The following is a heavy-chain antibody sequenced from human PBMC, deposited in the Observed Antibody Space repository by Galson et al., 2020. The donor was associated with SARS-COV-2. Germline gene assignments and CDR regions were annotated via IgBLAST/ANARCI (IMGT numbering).Heavy chain of an antibody. Sequence: SEPLSLPCPVSGGPIASYYGSWVRQPPGKGLEWIGYIYYTGSSTKYNPSLSSRVTMSMAAATNQFSLKLNSVTAADTAVSYCARGDYSSSHFPYYYMDCWLGGRTVAVSS. CDR1: GGPIASYY. CDR2: IYYTGSST. CDR3: ARGDYSSSHFPYYYMDC. D-gene: IGHD6-13*01. J-gene: IGHJ6*03. V-gene: IGHV4-59*01.